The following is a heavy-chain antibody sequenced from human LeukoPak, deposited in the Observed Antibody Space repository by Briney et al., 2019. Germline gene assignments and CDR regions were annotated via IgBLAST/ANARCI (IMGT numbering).Heavy chain of an antibody. D-gene: IGHD6-13*01. V-gene: IGHV1-2*06. CDR3: ARDLDSSSWTDY. J-gene: IGHJ4*02. Sequence: ASVKVSCKASGYTFTGYYMHWVRQAPGQGLEWMGRINPNSGGTNYAQKFQGRVTMTRDTSISTAYMELSRLRSDDTAVYYCARDLDSSSWTDYWGQRTLVTVSS. CDR2: INPNSGGT. CDR1: GYTFTGYY.